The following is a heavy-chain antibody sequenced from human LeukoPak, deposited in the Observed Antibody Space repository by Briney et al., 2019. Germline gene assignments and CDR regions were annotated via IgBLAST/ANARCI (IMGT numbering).Heavy chain of an antibody. CDR1: GGTFSSYA. CDR3: ARETYYDFWSGYMVSGSPNYFGY. D-gene: IGHD3-3*01. V-gene: IGHV1-69*13. Sequence: SVKVSCKASGGTFSSYAISWVRQAPGQGLEWMGGIIPIFGTANYAQKFQGRVTITADESTSTAYMELSSLRSEDTAVYYCARETYYDFWSGYMVSGSPNYFGYWGQGTLVTVSS. J-gene: IGHJ4*02. CDR2: IIPIFGTA.